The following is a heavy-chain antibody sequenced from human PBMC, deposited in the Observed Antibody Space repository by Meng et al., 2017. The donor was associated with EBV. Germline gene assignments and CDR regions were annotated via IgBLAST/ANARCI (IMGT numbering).Heavy chain of an antibody. V-gene: IGHV1-18*04. CDR1: AYTFISYG. CDR2: CSGYNANT. CDR3: SGGVDYFDY. Sequence: QVELVQHGAEVKKPGASVKIACKAAAYTFISYGIRWVRQAPEQGREWMGWCSGYNANTTYAQKLQGRGTTTTETSTSTAYMEQRSLRSADTAVYYCSGGVDYFDYWGQGTLVTVSS. D-gene: IGHD3-16*01. J-gene: IGHJ4*02.